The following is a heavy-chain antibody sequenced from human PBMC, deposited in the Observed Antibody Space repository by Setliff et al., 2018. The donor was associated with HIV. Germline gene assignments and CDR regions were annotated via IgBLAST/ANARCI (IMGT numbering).Heavy chain of an antibody. CDR2: IYYSGNT. J-gene: IGHJ4*02. CDR3: ARGRRRSSTPYYFDY. CDR1: NDSINYQY. Sequence: SETLSLTCTVSNDSINYQYWAWIRQPPGKGLEWIGSIYYSGNTNCNPSLKSRVTISIDTSKSQFSLKLTSVSAADTAMYYCARGRRRSSTPYYFDYWGQGTLVTVSS. V-gene: IGHV4-59*11.